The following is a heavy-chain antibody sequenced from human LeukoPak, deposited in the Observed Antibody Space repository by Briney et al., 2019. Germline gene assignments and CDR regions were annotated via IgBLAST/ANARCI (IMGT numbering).Heavy chain of an antibody. CDR2: IRSKANSYAT. CDR3: TRHGGVLTGFENTDY. Sequence: GGSLRLSCAASGFTFSGSAMHWVRQASGKGLEWVGRIRSKANSYATAYAASVKGRFTISRDDSKNTAYLQMNSLKTEDTAVYYCTRHGGVLTGFENTDYWGQGTLVTVSS. D-gene: IGHD3-9*01. CDR1: GFTFSGSA. V-gene: IGHV3-73*01. J-gene: IGHJ4*02.